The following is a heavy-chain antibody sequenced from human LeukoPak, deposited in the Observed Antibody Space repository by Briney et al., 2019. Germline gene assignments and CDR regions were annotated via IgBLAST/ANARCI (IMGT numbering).Heavy chain of an antibody. Sequence: SETLSLTCTVSGDSISSYYWSWIRQPPGKGLEWIGYIYYSGSTNYNPSLKSRVTISVDTSKNQFSLKLSSVTAADTAVYYCATSYSSGWYHHDYWGQGTLVTVSS. CDR3: ATSYSSGWYHHDY. CDR1: GDSISSYY. V-gene: IGHV4-59*01. D-gene: IGHD6-19*01. CDR2: IYYSGST. J-gene: IGHJ4*02.